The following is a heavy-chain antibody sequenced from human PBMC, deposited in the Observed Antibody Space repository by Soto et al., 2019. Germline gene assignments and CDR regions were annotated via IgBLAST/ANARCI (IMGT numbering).Heavy chain of an antibody. Sequence: QVQLVESGGGVVQPGRSLRLSCAASRFTFSNYGMQWVRQAPGKGLEWVAVISHDGTVKYYADSVNGRFTISRDNFQNTLDLQMERLRVEDTAEYYCAKERDTRSSSCFASWGQGTLVTVCS. CDR2: ISHDGTVK. CDR1: RFTFSNYG. CDR3: AKERDTRSSSCFAS. V-gene: IGHV3-30*18. D-gene: IGHD2-2*01. J-gene: IGHJ4*02.